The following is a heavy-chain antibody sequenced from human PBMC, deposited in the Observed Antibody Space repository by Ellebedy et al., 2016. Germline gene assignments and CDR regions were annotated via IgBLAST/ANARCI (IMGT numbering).Heavy chain of an antibody. Sequence: GESLKISXAASGFTFRNYAMNWVRQAPGKGLEWVSVITYDGSSKPYDGTNEYYADSVKGRFTIFRDKSKNTLYLQMNSLGPEDTAVYYCAKDRPDFHYPTYAMDVWGQGTTVTVSS. V-gene: IGHV3-30*18. J-gene: IGHJ6*02. D-gene: IGHD1-14*01. CDR3: AKDRPDFHYPTYAMDV. CDR2: ITYDGSSKPYDGTNE. CDR1: GFTFRNYA.